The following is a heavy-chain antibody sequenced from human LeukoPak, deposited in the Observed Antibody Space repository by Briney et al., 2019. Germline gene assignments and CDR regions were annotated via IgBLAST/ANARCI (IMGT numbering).Heavy chain of an antibody. CDR3: TRDQEGSDY. CDR1: GFTFSSYS. Sequence: GGSLRLSCVASGFTFSSYSMNWVRQAPGKGLEWVSYITRSCSAKFYADSVKGRFTISRDNAENLLYLQMNSLRAEDTAVYYCTRDQEGSDYWGQGTLVTVSS. CDR2: ITRSCSAK. V-gene: IGHV3-48*01. J-gene: IGHJ4*02.